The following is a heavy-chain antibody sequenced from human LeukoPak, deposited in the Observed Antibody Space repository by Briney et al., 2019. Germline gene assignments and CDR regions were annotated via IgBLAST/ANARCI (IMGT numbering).Heavy chain of an antibody. Sequence: SETLSLTCAVSGGSFSAYYWSWIRQSPGKGLEWIGEINHSGSTNYNPSLKSRVTISVDTSKNQFSLKLSSVTAADTAVYYCARGYDNYYMDVWGKGTTVTVSS. V-gene: IGHV4-34*01. CDR1: GGSFSAYY. D-gene: IGHD3-22*01. J-gene: IGHJ6*03. CDR3: ARGYDNYYMDV. CDR2: INHSGST.